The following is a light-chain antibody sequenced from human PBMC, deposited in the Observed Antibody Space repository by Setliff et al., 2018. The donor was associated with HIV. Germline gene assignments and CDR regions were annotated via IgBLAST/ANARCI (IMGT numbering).Light chain of an antibody. Sequence: QSALTQPASMSGSPGQSITVSCTGTSSDVGGFNFVSWYQQHPGKAPRLMIYDVTNRPSGVSNRFSGSKSGNTASLTISGLQVEDEADYYCTSYANSSTYIFGTGTKVTVL. CDR1: SSDVGGFNF. J-gene: IGLJ1*01. V-gene: IGLV2-14*03. CDR3: TSYANSSTYI. CDR2: DVT.